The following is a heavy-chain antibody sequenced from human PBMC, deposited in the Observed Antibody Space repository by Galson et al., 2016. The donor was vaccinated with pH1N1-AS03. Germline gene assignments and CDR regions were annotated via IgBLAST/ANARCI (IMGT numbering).Heavy chain of an antibody. CDR2: IGVSGIRT. J-gene: IGHJ4*02. V-gene: IGHV3-23*01. CDR3: LRASDY. Sequence: SLRLSCAASGSTFSDSGMHWVRQAPRKGLEWVSVIGVSGIRTQYADSVKGRFTISRDNSKSTVYLQMNSLRADDTAVYHCLRASDYWGQGTLVTVSS. CDR1: GSTFSDSG.